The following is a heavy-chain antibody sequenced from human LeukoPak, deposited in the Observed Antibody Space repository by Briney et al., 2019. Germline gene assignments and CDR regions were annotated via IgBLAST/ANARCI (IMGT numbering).Heavy chain of an antibody. D-gene: IGHD3-22*01. Sequence: GGSLRLSCAASGFTFSNAWMSWVRQALGKGLEWVGRIKSKTDGGTTDYVAPVKGRFTISRDDSKNTLYLQMNSLRTEDTAVYYSPTENYYDSSGYYYEFGYWGQGTVVTVSS. CDR3: PTENYYDSSGYYYEFGY. V-gene: IGHV3-15*01. J-gene: IGHJ4*02. CDR2: IKSKTDGGTT. CDR1: GFTFSNAW.